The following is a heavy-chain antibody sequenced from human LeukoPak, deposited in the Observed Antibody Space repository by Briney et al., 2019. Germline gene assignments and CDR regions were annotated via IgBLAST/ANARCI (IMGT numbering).Heavy chain of an antibody. J-gene: IGHJ4*02. CDR2: ISRSSGSSI. Sequence: GGSLRLSCAASGFTFSNYEMNWVRQAPGKGLEWVSYISRSSGSSIYYADSVKGRFAISRDNAKNSLYLQMNSLRAEDTAVYYCARDSSGWYYFDYWGQGILVTVSS. D-gene: IGHD6-19*01. CDR3: ARDSSGWYYFDY. V-gene: IGHV3-48*03. CDR1: GFTFSNYE.